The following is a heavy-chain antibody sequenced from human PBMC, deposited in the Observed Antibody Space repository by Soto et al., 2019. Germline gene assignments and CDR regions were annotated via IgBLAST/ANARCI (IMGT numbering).Heavy chain of an antibody. Sequence: ASVKVSCKASGFTFTSSAVQWVRQARGQRLEWIGWIAVGSGNTNYAQKFQERVTITRDMSTSTAYMELSSLRSEDTAVYYCAAVGGTGTFNGMDVWGQGTTVTVSS. J-gene: IGHJ6*02. D-gene: IGHD1-1*01. CDR3: AAVGGTGTFNGMDV. V-gene: IGHV1-58*01. CDR1: GFTFTSSA. CDR2: IAVGSGNT.